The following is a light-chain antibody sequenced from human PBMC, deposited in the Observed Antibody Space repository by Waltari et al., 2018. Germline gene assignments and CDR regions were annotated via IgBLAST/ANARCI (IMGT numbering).Light chain of an antibody. V-gene: IGLV1-51*02. J-gene: IGLJ7*01. Sequence: QSVLTQPPSVSAAPGQRVTISCYGGRSNIGNNYVSWYRQFPGTAPKLLIYEVTERPSGIAGRFSGSKSGTSATLDITGLQAGDEADYYCGTWDSSLSGAVFGGGTHLTVL. CDR3: GTWDSSLSGAV. CDR2: EVT. CDR1: RSNIGNNY.